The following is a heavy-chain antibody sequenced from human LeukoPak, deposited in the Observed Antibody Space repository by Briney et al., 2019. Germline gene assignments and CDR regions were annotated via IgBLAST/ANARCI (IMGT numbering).Heavy chain of an antibody. CDR1: GFTFSSYA. J-gene: IGHJ3*02. D-gene: IGHD5/OR15-5a*01. V-gene: IGHV3-30-3*01. Sequence: GGSLRLSCAASGFTFSSYAMHWVRQAPGKGLEWVAVISYDGSNKYYADSVKGRFTISRDNSKNTLYLQMNSLRAEDTAVYYCARSTRDDAFDIWGQGTMVTVSS. CDR3: ARSTRDDAFDI. CDR2: ISYDGSNK.